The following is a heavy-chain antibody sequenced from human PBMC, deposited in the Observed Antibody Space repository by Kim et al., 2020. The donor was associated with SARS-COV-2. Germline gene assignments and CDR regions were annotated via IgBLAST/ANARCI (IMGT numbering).Heavy chain of an antibody. Sequence: SETLSLTCTVSGGSISSYYWSWIRQPPGKGLEWIGYIYYSGSTNYNPSLKSRVTISVDTSKNQFSLKLSSVTAADTAVYYCARVSGFRAVAGPNYYYYGMDVWGQGTTVTVSS. CDR2: IYYSGST. V-gene: IGHV4-59*01. J-gene: IGHJ6*02. D-gene: IGHD6-19*01. CDR3: ARVSGFRAVAGPNYYYYGMDV. CDR1: GGSISSYY.